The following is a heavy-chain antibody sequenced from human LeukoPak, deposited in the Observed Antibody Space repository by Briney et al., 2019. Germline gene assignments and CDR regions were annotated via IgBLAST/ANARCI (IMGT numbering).Heavy chain of an antibody. D-gene: IGHD5-24*01. CDR3: ASTRSGYNSPDY. Sequence: PSETLSLTCTVAGGSISSSSYYWGWIRQPPGKGLEWIGSIYYSESTYYNASLTSRVTISVDTAKNQFSLKLSAVTAADTAVYYCASTRSGYNSPDYWGQGTLVTVSS. J-gene: IGHJ4*02. CDR1: GGSISSSSYY. CDR2: IYYSEST. V-gene: IGHV4-39*01.